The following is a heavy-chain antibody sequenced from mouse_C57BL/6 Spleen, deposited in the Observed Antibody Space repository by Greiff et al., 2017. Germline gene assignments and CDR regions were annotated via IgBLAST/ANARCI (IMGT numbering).Heavy chain of an antibody. V-gene: IGHV14-4*01. CDR1: GFNIKDDY. D-gene: IGHD1-1*01. CDR3: TRVVATTYYFDY. CDR2: IDPENGDT. Sequence: QLQQSGAELVRPGASVKLSCTASGFNIKDDYMHWVKQRPEQGLEWIGWIDPENGDTEYASKFQGKATITADTSSNTAYLQLSSLTSEDTAVYYCTRVVATTYYFDYWGQGTTLTVSS. J-gene: IGHJ2*01.